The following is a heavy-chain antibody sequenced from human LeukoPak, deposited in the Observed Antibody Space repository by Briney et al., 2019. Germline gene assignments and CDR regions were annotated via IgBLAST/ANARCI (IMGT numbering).Heavy chain of an antibody. CDR1: GFTVSSNY. Sequence: PGGSLRLSCAASGFTVSSNYMSWVRQAPGKGLEWVSAISGSGGSTYYADSVKGRFTNSRDNSKNTLYLQMNSLRAEDTAVYYCAKDSVSRYYYDSSGYILYGMDVWGQGTTVTVSS. D-gene: IGHD3-22*01. CDR2: ISGSGGST. V-gene: IGHV3-23*01. CDR3: AKDSVSRYYYDSSGYILYGMDV. J-gene: IGHJ6*02.